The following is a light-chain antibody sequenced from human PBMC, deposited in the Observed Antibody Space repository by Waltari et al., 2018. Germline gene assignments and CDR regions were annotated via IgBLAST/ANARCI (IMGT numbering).Light chain of an antibody. CDR1: QTLTSN. CDR2: GAS. CDR3: QQYGSSPPT. Sequence: EIVMTQSPATLSVSPGERATLSSRASQTLTSNLAWYQQKPGQAPRLLIYGASTRATGIPARFSGSGSGTQFTLTISSLQSEDFVVYYCQQYGSSPPTFGQGTKVEIK. J-gene: IGKJ1*01. V-gene: IGKV3-15*01.